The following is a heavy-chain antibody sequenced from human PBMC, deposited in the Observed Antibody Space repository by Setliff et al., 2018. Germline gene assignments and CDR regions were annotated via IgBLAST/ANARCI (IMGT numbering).Heavy chain of an antibody. CDR3: RSWSGYYKNDY. CDR1: GDSFSDYY. V-gene: IGHV4-34*01. J-gene: IGHJ4*02. CDR2: INHSGHT. Sequence: SETLSLTCAVYGDSFSDYYWSWIRQPPGQGLEWIEEINHSGHTNYSPSLRSRVTMSVDTSKKQLSLKLSSVTAADTAVYYCRSWSGYYKNDYWGRGTLVTVSS. D-gene: IGHD3-3*01.